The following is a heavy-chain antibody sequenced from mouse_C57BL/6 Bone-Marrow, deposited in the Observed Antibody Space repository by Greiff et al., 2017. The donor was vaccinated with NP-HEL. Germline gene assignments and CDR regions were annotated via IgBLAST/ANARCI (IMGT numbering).Heavy chain of an antibody. CDR2: IDPSDSYT. Sequence: QVQLQQPGAELVRPGTSVKLSCKASGYTFTSYWMHWVKQRPGQGLEWIGVIDPSDSYTNYNQKFKGKATLTVDTSSSTAYMQLSSLTSEDSAVYCCERVSAMDKCFAYWGQGTLVTVSA. CDR1: GYTFTSYW. CDR3: ERVSAMDKCFAY. V-gene: IGHV1-59*01. D-gene: IGHD6-2*01. J-gene: IGHJ3*01.